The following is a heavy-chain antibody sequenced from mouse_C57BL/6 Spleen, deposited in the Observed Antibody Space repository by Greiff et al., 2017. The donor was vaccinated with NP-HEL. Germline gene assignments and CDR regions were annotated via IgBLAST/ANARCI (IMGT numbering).Heavy chain of an antibody. J-gene: IGHJ2*01. Sequence: QVQLQQPGAELVKPGASVKMSCKASGYTFTSYWITWVKQRPGQGLEWIGDIYPGSGSTNYNEKFKSKATLTVDTSSSTAYMQLSSLTSDDSAVYSCARYFGSSPVYFDYWGQGTTLTVSS. CDR2: IYPGSGST. D-gene: IGHD1-1*01. V-gene: IGHV1-55*01. CDR1: GYTFTSYW. CDR3: ARYFGSSPVYFDY.